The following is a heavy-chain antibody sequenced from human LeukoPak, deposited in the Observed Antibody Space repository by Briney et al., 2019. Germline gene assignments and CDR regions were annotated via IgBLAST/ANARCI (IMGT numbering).Heavy chain of an antibody. J-gene: IGHJ5*02. CDR3: TRFNSNTKWFDP. Sequence: SQTLSLTCAISGDSVSSNSAAWNWIRQSPSRGLEWLGRTYYRSKWFNDYAVSVQSRITINPDTYKNQFSLQLNSVTAEDTAVYYCTRFNSNTKWFDPWGQGTLVTVSS. CDR1: GDSVSSNSAA. CDR2: TYYRSKWFN. D-gene: IGHD3-3*01. V-gene: IGHV6-1*01.